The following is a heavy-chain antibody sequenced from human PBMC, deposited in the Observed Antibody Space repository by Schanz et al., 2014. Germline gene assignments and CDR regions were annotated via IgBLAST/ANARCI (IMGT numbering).Heavy chain of an antibody. D-gene: IGHD6-13*01. Sequence: QLMQSGSEVRKPGASVKVSCKASGYTFTSYDINWVRQATGQGLEWMGWMNSKTGNTGYAQRFQGRVTMTRNSSTSTVYMELSSLRSEDTAVYYCARDGEAAAGCDYWGQGTLVTVSS. CDR3: ARDGEAAAGCDY. J-gene: IGHJ4*02. V-gene: IGHV1-8*01. CDR2: MNSKTGNT. CDR1: GYTFTSYD.